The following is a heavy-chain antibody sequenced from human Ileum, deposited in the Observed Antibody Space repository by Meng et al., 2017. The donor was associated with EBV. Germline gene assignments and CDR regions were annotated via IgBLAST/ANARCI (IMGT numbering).Heavy chain of an antibody. CDR3: EGWRY. J-gene: IGHJ4*02. CDR1: GFTFSNAW. CDR2: IKSTTDGGTT. Sequence: EVQLVESGGGLGKPWGSLRLSCAASGFTFSNAWLPWVRQAPGKGLEWVGRIKSTTDGGTTDYAAPVKGRFTISRDDSKNTLFLQMDSLKTEDTAVYYCEGWRYWGQGTLVTVSS. V-gene: IGHV3-15*01. D-gene: IGHD2-15*01.